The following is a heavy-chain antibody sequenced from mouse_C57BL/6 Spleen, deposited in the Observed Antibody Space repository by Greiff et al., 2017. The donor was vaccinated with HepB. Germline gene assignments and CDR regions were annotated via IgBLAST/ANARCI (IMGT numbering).Heavy chain of an antibody. V-gene: IGHV1-55*01. Sequence: QVQLQQPGAELVKPGASVKMSCKASGYTFTSYWITWVKQRPGQGLEWIGDIYPGSGSTNYNEKFKSKATLTVDTSSSTAYMQLSSLTSEDSAVYYCALFITTVVRAMDYWGQGTSVTVSS. CDR1: GYTFTSYW. J-gene: IGHJ4*01. CDR2: IYPGSGST. CDR3: ALFITTVVRAMDY. D-gene: IGHD1-1*01.